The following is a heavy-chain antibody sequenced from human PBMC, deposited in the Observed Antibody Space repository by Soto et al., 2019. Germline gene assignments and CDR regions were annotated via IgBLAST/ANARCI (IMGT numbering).Heavy chain of an antibody. CDR2: IIPIFGTA. Sequence: QVQLVQSGAEVKKPGSSVKVSCKASGGTFSSYAISWVRQAPGQGLEWMGGIIPIFGTANYAQKFQGRVTITADESTSTAYMELSSLRSEDTAVYYCARTTDPSMDTGYYYGMDVWGQGTTVTVSS. J-gene: IGHJ6*02. CDR1: GGTFSSYA. CDR3: ARTTDPSMDTGYYYGMDV. D-gene: IGHD3-10*01. V-gene: IGHV1-69*01.